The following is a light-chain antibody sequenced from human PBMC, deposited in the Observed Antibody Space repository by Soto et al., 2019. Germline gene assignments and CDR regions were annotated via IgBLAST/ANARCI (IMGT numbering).Light chain of an antibody. CDR1: QSIGSY. J-gene: IGKJ1*01. V-gene: IGKV1-39*01. CDR2: AVS. CDR3: QQSYSSPWT. Sequence: DIQMTQSPSSLSASVGDRITITCRASQSIGSYLNWYQHKPGRAPKFLIYAVSTLQSWVPSRFNGSGSGTDFTLTISSLQPEDFASYSCQQSYSSPWTFGQGTEVEIK.